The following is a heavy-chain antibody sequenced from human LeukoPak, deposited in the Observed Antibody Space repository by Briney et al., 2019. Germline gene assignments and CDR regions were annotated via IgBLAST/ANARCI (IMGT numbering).Heavy chain of an antibody. Sequence: AGGSLRLSCAASGFTFSSYAMSWVRQAPGKGLEWVSAISGSGGSTYYADSVKGRFTFSRDNSKNTLYLQMNSLRAEDTAVYYCANAVVAATWDYWGQGTLVTVSS. CDR1: GFTFSSYA. D-gene: IGHD2-15*01. J-gene: IGHJ4*02. CDR3: ANAVVAATWDY. CDR2: ISGSGGST. V-gene: IGHV3-23*01.